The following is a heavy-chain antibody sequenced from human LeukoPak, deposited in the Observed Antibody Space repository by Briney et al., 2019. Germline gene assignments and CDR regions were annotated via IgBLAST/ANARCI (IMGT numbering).Heavy chain of an antibody. CDR2: IYTSGST. J-gene: IGHJ3*02. CDR1: GGSISSGSYY. Sequence: KPSETLSLTCTVSGGSISSGSYYWSWIRQPAGKGLEWIGRIYTSGSTNYNPSLKSRVTISVDTSKNQFSLKLSSVTAADTAVYYCARRPAYYDFWSRSGAFDIWGQGTMVTVSS. V-gene: IGHV4-61*02. D-gene: IGHD3-3*01. CDR3: ARRPAYYDFWSRSGAFDI.